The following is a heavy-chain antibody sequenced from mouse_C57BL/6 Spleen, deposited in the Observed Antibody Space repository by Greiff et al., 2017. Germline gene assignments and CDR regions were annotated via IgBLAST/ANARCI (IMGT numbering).Heavy chain of an antibody. CDR2: IYPGSGST. Sequence: QVQLKQPGAELVKPGASVKMSCKASGYTFTSYWITWVKQRPGQGLEWIGDIYPGSGSTNYNEKFKSKATLTVDTSSSTAYMQLSSLTSEDSAVYYCARSPYYYGSSSGYFDVWGTGTTVTVSS. J-gene: IGHJ1*03. V-gene: IGHV1-55*01. D-gene: IGHD1-1*01. CDR1: GYTFTSYW. CDR3: ARSPYYYGSSSGYFDV.